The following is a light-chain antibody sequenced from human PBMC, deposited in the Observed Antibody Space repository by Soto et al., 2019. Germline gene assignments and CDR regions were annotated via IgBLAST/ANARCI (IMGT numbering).Light chain of an antibody. Sequence: DIPLTHYPATLSASLLEGVGIXLLVSQSVRSWLAWYQQKPGTAPKLLIFDASRLESGVPDRFSGSGSGTDFTLKISRVEAEDVGLYYCMQGSHWPPITFGQGTRLETK. CDR1: QSVRSW. CDR3: MQGSHWPPIT. J-gene: IGKJ5*01. V-gene: IGKV1-5*01. CDR2: DAS.